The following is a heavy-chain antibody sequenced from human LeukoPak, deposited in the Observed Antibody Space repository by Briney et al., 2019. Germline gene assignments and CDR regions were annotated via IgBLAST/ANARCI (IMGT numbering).Heavy chain of an antibody. D-gene: IGHD6-13*01. J-gene: IGHJ5*02. CDR2: IYPGDSDT. CDR1: GYSFTSYW. V-gene: IGHV5-51*01. Sequence: GESLKISCKGSGYSFTSYWIGWVRQMPGKGLEWMGIIYPGDSDTRYSPSFQGQVTISADKSISTAYLQWSSLKASDTAMYYCARQFEVAAAGIYNWFDPWGQGTLVTVSS. CDR3: ARQFEVAAAGIYNWFDP.